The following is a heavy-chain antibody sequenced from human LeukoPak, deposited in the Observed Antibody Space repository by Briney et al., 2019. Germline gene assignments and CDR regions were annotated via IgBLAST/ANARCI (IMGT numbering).Heavy chain of an antibody. CDR1: GGSITSSSYY. J-gene: IGHJ3*02. V-gene: IGHV4-39*07. D-gene: IGHD4-17*01. Sequence: PSETLSLTCTVSGGSITSSSYYWGWIRQPPWKGLEWIGSVYYSGNTYYNSSLKSRVTISVDASKNQFSLKLSSVTAADTAIYYCTREYGFMTTVFHAFDIWGQGTMVTVSP. CDR2: VYYSGNT. CDR3: TREYGFMTTVFHAFDI.